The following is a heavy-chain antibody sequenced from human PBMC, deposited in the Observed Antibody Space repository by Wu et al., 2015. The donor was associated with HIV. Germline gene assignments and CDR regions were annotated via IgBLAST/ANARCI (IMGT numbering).Heavy chain of an antibody. J-gene: IGHJ3*02. V-gene: IGHV1-8*01. CDR1: GYTFSSYD. CDR3: ATNGLRSDALYI. Sequence: QVQLVQSGAEVKKPGASVKVSCKASGYTFSSYDINWVRQATGQGLEWMGRMNHYSGNTDYVQNFQGRVTIARNTSMSTVYMELSSLRSEDTAVYYCATNGLRSDALYIWGQGTIVTVSS. D-gene: IGHD2-8*01. CDR2: MNHYSGNT.